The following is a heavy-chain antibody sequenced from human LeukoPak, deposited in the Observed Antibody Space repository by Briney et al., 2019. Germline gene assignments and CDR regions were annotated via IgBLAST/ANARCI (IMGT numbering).Heavy chain of an antibody. CDR2: IDRGVGST. Sequence: GGSLRLSCAASGFTFSIYDLSWVRQAPGKGLECVSAIDRGVGSTYYADSVKGRFTISRDNSKNMLYLQMNNLRVDDTAVYYCAKKGQADDGGKPDWGQGTLVTVSS. J-gene: IGHJ4*02. CDR1: GFTFSIYD. CDR3: AKKGQADDGGKPD. V-gene: IGHV3-23*01.